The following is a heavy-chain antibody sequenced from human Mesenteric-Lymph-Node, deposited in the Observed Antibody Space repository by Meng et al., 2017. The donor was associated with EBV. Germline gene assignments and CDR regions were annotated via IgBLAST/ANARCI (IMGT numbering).Heavy chain of an antibody. J-gene: IGHJ4*02. CDR2: MNPNSGNT. CDR3: ARAPVGQQRSNDY. Sequence: HVQLVQSGAEVKKPGSSSKVSCKASGYTFTSYDINWVRQATGQGLEWMGWMNPNSGNTGYVQKFQGRVTMTRDTSISTAYMELSSLRSEDTAVYYCARAPVGQQRSNDYWGQGTLVTVSS. CDR1: GYTFTSYD. V-gene: IGHV1-8*01. D-gene: IGHD6-13*01.